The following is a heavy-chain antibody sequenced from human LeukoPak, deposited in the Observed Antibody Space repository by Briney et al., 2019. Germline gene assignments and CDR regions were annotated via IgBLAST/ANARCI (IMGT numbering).Heavy chain of an antibody. J-gene: IGHJ4*02. V-gene: IGHV3-69-1*01. CDR3: VREIGRPKTFYFHS. Sequence: GGSLRLSCTASGFVFSRDNMNWVRQAPGKGLEWVSHISENIYHADSVRGRFTISRDNAKSSPYLQMSNLRAEDTAVYYCVREIGRPKTFYFHSWGRGTLVIVSS. CDR1: GFVFSRDN. CDR2: ISENI.